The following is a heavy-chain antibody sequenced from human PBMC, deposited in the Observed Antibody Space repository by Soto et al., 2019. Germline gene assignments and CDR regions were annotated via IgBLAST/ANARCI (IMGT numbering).Heavy chain of an antibody. CDR1: GFTFSTYA. V-gene: IGHV3-23*01. D-gene: IGHD6-19*01. Sequence: GGSLRLSCADSGFTFSTYAMSWVRQAPGKGLEWVSTIGESGTNTYYADSVKGRFTISRDNSKNTLYLQMNSLRAEDTAVYYCAKGVPGIAVAGTGYFQHWGQGTLVTVSS. CDR3: AKGVPGIAVAGTGYFQH. CDR2: IGESGTNT. J-gene: IGHJ1*01.